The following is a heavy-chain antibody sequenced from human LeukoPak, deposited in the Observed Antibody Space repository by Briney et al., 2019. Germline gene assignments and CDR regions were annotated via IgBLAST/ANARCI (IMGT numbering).Heavy chain of an antibody. V-gene: IGHV1-18*01. CDR2: ISAYNGNT. J-gene: IGHJ4*02. CDR3: ARDLSDFWSGYYFGY. D-gene: IGHD3-3*01. Sequence: GASVKVSCKASGYTFTSYGISWVRQAPGQGLEWMGWISAYNGNTNYAQKLQGRVTMTRDTSISTAYMELSRLRSDDTAVYYCARDLSDFWSGYYFGYWGQGTLVTVSS. CDR1: GYTFTSYG.